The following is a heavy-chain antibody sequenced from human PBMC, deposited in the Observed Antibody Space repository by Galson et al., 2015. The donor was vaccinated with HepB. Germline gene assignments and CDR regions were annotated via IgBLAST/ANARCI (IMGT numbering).Heavy chain of an antibody. CDR1: GFTFSSYS. Sequence: SLRLSCAASGFTFSSYSMNWVRQAPGKGLEWVSSISSSSSYIYYADSVKGRFTISRDNAKNSLYLQMNSLRAEDTAVYYCARGSIAVAGLDYWGQGTLVTVSS. D-gene: IGHD6-19*01. CDR3: ARGSIAVAGLDY. V-gene: IGHV3-21*01. CDR2: ISSSSSYI. J-gene: IGHJ4*02.